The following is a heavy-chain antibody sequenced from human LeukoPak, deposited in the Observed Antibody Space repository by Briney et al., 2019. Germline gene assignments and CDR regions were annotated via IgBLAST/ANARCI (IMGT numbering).Heavy chain of an antibody. J-gene: IGHJ4*02. CDR2: INHSGST. D-gene: IGHD5-12*01. CDR3: ARGRARLRSLYYFDY. V-gene: IGHV4-34*01. CDR1: GGSFSGYY. Sequence: SEILSLTCAVYGGSFSGYYWSWIRQPPGKGLEWIGEINHSGSTNYNPSLKSRVTISVDTSKNQFSLKLSSVTAADTAVYYCARGRARLRSLYYFDYWGQGTLVTVSS.